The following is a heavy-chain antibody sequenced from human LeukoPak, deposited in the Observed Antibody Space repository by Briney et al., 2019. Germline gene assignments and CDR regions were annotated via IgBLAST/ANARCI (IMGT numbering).Heavy chain of an antibody. Sequence: PGGSLRLSCAASGFTFSSYGMHWVRRAPGKGLEWVAVIWYDGSNKYYADSVKGRFTISRDNSKNTLYLQMNSLRAEDTAVYYCARLDSSGYLDDYWGQGTLVTVSS. CDR2: IWYDGSNK. V-gene: IGHV3-33*08. CDR1: GFTFSSYG. D-gene: IGHD3-22*01. J-gene: IGHJ4*02. CDR3: ARLDSSGYLDDY.